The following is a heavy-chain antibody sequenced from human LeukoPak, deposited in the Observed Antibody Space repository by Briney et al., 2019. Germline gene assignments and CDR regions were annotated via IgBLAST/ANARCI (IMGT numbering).Heavy chain of an antibody. CDR3: ARDSSSGGYSGGC. CDR2: INPNGGGT. V-gene: IGHV1-2*02. CDR1: GYTFAAYY. D-gene: IGHD1-26*01. J-gene: IGHJ4*02. Sequence: GASVKVSCKASGYTFAAYYMHWVRQAPGQGLEWMGWINPNGGGTNYAQKFQGRVTMTRDTSISTAYMELSRLTSDDTAVYYCARDSSSGGYSGGCWGQGTLVTVSS.